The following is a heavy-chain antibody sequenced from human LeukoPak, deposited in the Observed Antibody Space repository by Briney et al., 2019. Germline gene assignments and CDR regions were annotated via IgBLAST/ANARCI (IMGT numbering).Heavy chain of an antibody. Sequence: PGGSLRLSCAASGFTFSSYAMHWVRQAPGKGLEWVAVISYDGSNKYYADSVKGRFTISRDNSKNTLYLQMNSLRAEDTAVYYCARSVKGGYVIDYWGQGTLVTVSS. J-gene: IGHJ4*02. CDR3: ARSVKGGYVIDY. D-gene: IGHD3-22*01. V-gene: IGHV3-30*04. CDR1: GFTFSSYA. CDR2: ISYDGSNK.